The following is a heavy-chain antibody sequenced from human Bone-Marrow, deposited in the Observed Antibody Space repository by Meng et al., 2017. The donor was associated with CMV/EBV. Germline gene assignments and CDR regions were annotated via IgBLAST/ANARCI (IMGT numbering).Heavy chain of an antibody. CDR2: ISSSSSYI. Sequence: GESLKISFAASGFTFSSYSMNWVRQAPGKGLEWVSSISSSSSYIYYADSVKGRFTISRDNAKNSLSLQMYSLRAEDTAVYYCARVVVVVGADYWGQGTLVTVSS. V-gene: IGHV3-21*01. CDR3: ARVVVVVGADY. J-gene: IGHJ4*02. D-gene: IGHD2-15*01. CDR1: GFTFSSYS.